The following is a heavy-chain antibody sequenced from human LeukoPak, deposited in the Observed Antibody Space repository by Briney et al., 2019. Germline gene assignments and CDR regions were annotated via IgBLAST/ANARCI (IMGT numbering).Heavy chain of an antibody. Sequence: QPGGSLRLSCAASGFTFTSYWMNWVRHAPGKGLEGVSYITTSGSATYHADSVKGRFTISRDNAKNSLYLQMNSLRAEDTAVYYCARDRVDTAAFDPWGQGTLVTVSS. J-gene: IGHJ5*02. D-gene: IGHD5-18*01. CDR1: GFTFTSYW. V-gene: IGHV3-48*03. CDR3: ARDRVDTAAFDP. CDR2: ITTSGSAT.